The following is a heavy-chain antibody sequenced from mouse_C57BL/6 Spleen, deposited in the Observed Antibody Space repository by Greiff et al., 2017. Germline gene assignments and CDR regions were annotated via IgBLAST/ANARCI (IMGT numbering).Heavy chain of an antibody. Sequence: VQLQQSGPELVKPGASVKISCKASGYAFSSSWMTWVKQRPGKGLEWIGRIYPGDGDTNYNGKFKGKATLTADKSSSTAYMQLSSLTSEDSAVYFCARGDWDGDWGQGTTLTVSS. D-gene: IGHD4-1*01. CDR2: IYPGDGDT. V-gene: IGHV1-82*01. CDR1: GYAFSSSW. CDR3: ARGDWDGD. J-gene: IGHJ2*01.